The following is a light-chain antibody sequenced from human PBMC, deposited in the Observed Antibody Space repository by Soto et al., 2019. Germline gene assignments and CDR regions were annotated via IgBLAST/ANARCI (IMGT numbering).Light chain of an antibody. V-gene: IGKV3-20*01. CDR2: DAS. CDR1: QSVSSRD. Sequence: ETVLTQSPGILSLSPGERATLSCRASQSVSSRDLAWYQQKPGQAPRLLIYDASSRATGIPDRFSGSGSGADFTLTISRLEPEDFALYYCQHYGSSRTFGQGTKVEIK. CDR3: QHYGSSRT. J-gene: IGKJ1*01.